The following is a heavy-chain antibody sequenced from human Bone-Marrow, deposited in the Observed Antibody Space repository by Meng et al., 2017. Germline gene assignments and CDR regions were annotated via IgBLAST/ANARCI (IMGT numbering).Heavy chain of an antibody. V-gene: IGHV3-30*04. Sequence: GESLKISCAASGFTFSSHAMHWVRQAPGKGLEWVAVISYDGSNKYYADSVKGRFTISRDNSKNTLYLQMNSLRAEDTAVYYCARELTSNQNYYYYGMDVWGQGTTVTVSS. CDR3: ARELTSNQNYYYYGMDV. CDR1: GFTFSSHA. D-gene: IGHD1-14*01. J-gene: IGHJ6*02. CDR2: ISYDGSNK.